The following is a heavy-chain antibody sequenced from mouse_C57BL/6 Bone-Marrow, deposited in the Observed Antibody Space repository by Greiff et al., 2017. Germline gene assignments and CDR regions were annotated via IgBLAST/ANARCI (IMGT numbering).Heavy chain of an antibody. CDR3: AGGSILYYYAMDY. D-gene: IGHD1-1*01. CDR1: GFTFSSYG. Sequence: EVNVVESGGDLVKPGGSLKLSCAASGFTFSSYGMSWVRQTPDKRLEWVATISSGGSYTYYPDSVKGRFTISRDNAKNTLYLQMSSLKSDDTAMYYCAGGSILYYYAMDYWGQGTSVTVSS. J-gene: IGHJ4*01. CDR2: ISSGGSYT. V-gene: IGHV5-6*01.